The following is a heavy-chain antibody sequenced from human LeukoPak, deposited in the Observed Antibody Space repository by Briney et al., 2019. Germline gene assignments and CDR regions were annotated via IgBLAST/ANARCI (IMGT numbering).Heavy chain of an antibody. D-gene: IGHD3-3*01. V-gene: IGHV3-13*01. CDR2: IGTAGDT. Sequence: GGSLRLSCAASGFTFSTYDMHWVRQRTGKGLEWVSAIGTAGDTYYPGSVKGRFTISRENAKNSLYLQMNSLTAGDTAVYYCARDQSFWSSGGEPGGFDLWGRGTLVTVSS. CDR3: ARDQSFWSSGGEPGGFDL. J-gene: IGHJ2*01. CDR1: GFTFSTYD.